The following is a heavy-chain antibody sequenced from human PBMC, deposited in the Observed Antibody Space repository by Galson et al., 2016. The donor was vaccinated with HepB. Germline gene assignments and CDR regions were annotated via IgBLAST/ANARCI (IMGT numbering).Heavy chain of an antibody. J-gene: IGHJ4*02. Sequence: SLRLSCAASGFTFSHAWMSWVRQALGKGLEWVGRVKSRLDGGTTDYAAPVKDRFTISRDDSKNTLYLQMNRLRIEDTAVDYCSPLPTGQQPYYFDYWGQGTRVIVTS. CDR3: SPLPTGQQPYYFDY. CDR1: GFTFSHAW. CDR2: VKSRLDGGTT. V-gene: IGHV3-15*01. D-gene: IGHD6-13*01.